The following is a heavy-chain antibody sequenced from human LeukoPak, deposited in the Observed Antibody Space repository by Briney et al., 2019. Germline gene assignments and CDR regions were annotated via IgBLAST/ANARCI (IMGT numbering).Heavy chain of an antibody. CDR1: GFTVSSNY. D-gene: IGHD2-2*02. CDR2: IYSGGST. CDR3: ARGDTPYYVDY. Sequence: GGSLRLSCAASGFTVSSNYMSWVRQAPGKGLEWVSVIYSGGSTYYADSVKGRFTISRDNSKNTLYLQMNILRAEDTAVYYCARGDTPYYVDYWGQGTLVTVSS. V-gene: IGHV3-53*01. J-gene: IGHJ4*02.